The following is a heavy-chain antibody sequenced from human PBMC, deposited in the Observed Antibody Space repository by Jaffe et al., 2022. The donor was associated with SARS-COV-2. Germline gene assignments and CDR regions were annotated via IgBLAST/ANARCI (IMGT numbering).Heavy chain of an antibody. D-gene: IGHD6-19*01. J-gene: IGHJ4*02. CDR3: AKDSRRSSGWYYFDH. Sequence: EVQLLESGGGLVQPGGSLRLSCAASGFTFSSYDMCWVRQAPGKGLEWVSGISDSGDRTYYADSVKGRFTISRDNSKNTLYLQMNSLRAGDTAVYYCAKDSRRSSGWYYFDHWGQGTLVTVSS. V-gene: IGHV3-23*01. CDR2: ISDSGDRT. CDR1: GFTFSSYD.